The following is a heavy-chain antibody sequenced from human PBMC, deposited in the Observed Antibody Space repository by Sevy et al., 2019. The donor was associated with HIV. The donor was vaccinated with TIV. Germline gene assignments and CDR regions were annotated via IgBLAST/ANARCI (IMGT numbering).Heavy chain of an antibody. CDR1: GFTVSSNY. CDR2: IYSGGST. D-gene: IGHD3-10*01. Sequence: GGSLRLSCAASGFTVSSNYMSWVRQAPGKGLEWVSVIYSGGSTYYADSVKGRFTISGDNSENTLYLQMNSLRAEDTAVYYCAGVLTGFGELFEDGWGQGTLVTVSS. CDR3: AGVLTGFGELFEDG. V-gene: IGHV3-53*01. J-gene: IGHJ4*02.